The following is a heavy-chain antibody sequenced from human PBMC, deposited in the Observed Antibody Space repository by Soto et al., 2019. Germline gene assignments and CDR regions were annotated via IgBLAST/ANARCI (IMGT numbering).Heavy chain of an antibody. V-gene: IGHV1-2*02. CDR1: GHTFTGAH. D-gene: IGHD2-21*02. CDR3: ALEPTGTAGFDY. J-gene: IGHJ4*02. Sequence: QVQVVQSGAEVKKPGASVKVSCQASGHTFTGAHMHWVRQAPGQGLEWMGLIDLAIGDTKYAQKFQGRVTSTSDTSITTAYMELRGLRSDDTAVYYCALEPTGTAGFDYWGQGTLVTDSS. CDR2: IDLAIGDT.